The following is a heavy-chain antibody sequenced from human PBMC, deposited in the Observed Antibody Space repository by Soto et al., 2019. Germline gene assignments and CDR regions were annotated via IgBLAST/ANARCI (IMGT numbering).Heavy chain of an antibody. CDR1: GYTFTSYA. J-gene: IGHJ6*02. Sequence: VKVSCKASGYTFTSYAMHWVRQAPGQRLEWMGWINAGNGNTKYSQKFQGRVTITRDTSASTAYMELSSLRSEDTAVYYCARTVGYYYGMDVWGQGTLVTVSS. CDR2: INAGNGNT. CDR3: ARTVGYYYGMDV. D-gene: IGHD4-17*01. V-gene: IGHV1-3*01.